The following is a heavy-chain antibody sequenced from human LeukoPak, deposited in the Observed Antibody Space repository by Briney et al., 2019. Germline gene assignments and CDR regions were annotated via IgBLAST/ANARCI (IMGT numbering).Heavy chain of an antibody. CDR3: AKVRGSGIAAAGLLY. Sequence: SETLSLTCTVSGDSSISSNNCYWGWIRQPPGKGLEWIGTMCYSGSTYYNPSLKSRVTISVDTSKKQFSLKLSSVTAADTAVYYCAKVRGSGIAAAGLLYWGQGTLVTVSS. V-gene: IGHV4-39*07. CDR1: GDSSISSNNCY. CDR2: MCYSGST. J-gene: IGHJ4*02. D-gene: IGHD6-13*01.